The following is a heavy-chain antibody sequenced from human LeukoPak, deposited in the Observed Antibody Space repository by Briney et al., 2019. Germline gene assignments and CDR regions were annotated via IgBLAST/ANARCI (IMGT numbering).Heavy chain of an antibody. J-gene: IGHJ5*02. D-gene: IGHD6-13*01. CDR3: ARLLYSTSPEGNWFDP. CDR2: IHYGGST. Sequence: PSETLSLTCTVSGASISSYYWTWIRQPPGKGLEWFGYIHYGGSTTYNPSLRSRVTISVDTSKNQFSLKLSSVTAADTAVYYCARLLYSTSPEGNWFDPWGQGTLVTVSS. CDR1: GASISSYY. V-gene: IGHV4-59*08.